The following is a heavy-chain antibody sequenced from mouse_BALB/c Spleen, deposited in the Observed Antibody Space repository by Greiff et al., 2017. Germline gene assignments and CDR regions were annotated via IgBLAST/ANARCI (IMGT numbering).Heavy chain of an antibody. J-gene: IGHJ2*01. CDR2: INPYNDGT. CDR3: ARVTMITTDYFDY. Sequence: EVQLQQSGPELVKPGASVKMSCKASGYTFTSYVMHWVKQKPGQGLEWIGYINPYNDGTKYNEKFKGKATLTSDKSSSTAYMELSSLTSEDSAVYYCARVTMITTDYFDYWGQGTTLTVSS. CDR1: GYTFTSYV. V-gene: IGHV1-14*01. D-gene: IGHD2-4*01.